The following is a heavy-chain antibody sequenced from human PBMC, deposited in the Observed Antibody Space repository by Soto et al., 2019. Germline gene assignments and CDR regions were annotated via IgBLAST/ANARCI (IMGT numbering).Heavy chain of an antibody. J-gene: IGHJ4*02. D-gene: IGHD3-22*01. CDR1: GFTFREAW. Sequence: EVQLVESGGGLVKPGGSLRLSCAASGFTFREAWMSWVRQAPGKGLEWVGRIKSEIDGGTADYAAPVKGRFSISRGDSRNTLYLEMNSLQTEDTAVYYCQYYYDSSGVPRFDYWGQGTLVTVSS. CDR3: QYYYDSSGVPRFDY. CDR2: IKSEIDGGTA. V-gene: IGHV3-15*01.